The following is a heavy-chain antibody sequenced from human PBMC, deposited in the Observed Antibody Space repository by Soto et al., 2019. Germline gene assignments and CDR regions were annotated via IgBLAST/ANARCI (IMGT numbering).Heavy chain of an antibody. CDR2: ISGSGGST. CDR3: AKGSDYIGRGGGTFDY. J-gene: IGHJ4*02. Sequence: WGSLRLSCASSGFTFSSYAMSWVRQAPGKGLEWVSAISGSGGSTYYADSVKGRFTISRGNSKNTLYLQMNSLRAEDTAVYYCAKGSDYIGRGGGTFDYWGQGTLVTVSS. V-gene: IGHV3-23*01. D-gene: IGHD2-21*01. CDR1: GFTFSSYA.